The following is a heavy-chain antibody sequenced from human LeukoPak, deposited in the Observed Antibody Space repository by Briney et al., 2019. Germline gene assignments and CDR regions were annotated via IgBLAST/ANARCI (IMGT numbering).Heavy chain of an antibody. CDR1: GYTFTGYY. V-gene: IGHV1-2*02. Sequence: ASVKVSCKASGYTFTGYYMHWVRQAPGQGLEWMGWINPNSGGTNYAQKFQGRVTMTRDTSISTVYMELSRLRSDDTAVYYCARGDTAMVTSRFDYWGQGTLVTVSS. CDR2: INPNSGGT. CDR3: ARGDTAMVTSRFDY. J-gene: IGHJ4*02. D-gene: IGHD5-18*01.